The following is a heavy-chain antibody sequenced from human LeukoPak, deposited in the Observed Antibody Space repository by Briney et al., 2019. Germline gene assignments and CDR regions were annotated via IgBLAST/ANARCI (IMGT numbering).Heavy chain of an antibody. CDR1: GYTLTELS. Sequence: ASVKVSCKVSGYTLTELSMHWVRQAPGKGLEWMGGFDPEDGETIYAQKFQGGVTMTEDTSTDTAYMELSSLRSEGTAVYYCATSLLASFITMIGDNYWGQGTLVTVSS. CDR3: ATSLLASFITMIGDNY. J-gene: IGHJ4*02. V-gene: IGHV1-24*01. CDR2: FDPEDGET. D-gene: IGHD3-22*01.